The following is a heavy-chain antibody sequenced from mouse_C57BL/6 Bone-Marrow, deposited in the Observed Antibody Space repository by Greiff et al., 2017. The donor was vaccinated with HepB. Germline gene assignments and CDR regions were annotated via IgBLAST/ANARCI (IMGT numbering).Heavy chain of an antibody. D-gene: IGHD1-1*01. CDR3: TRSYYYGSSCWFDY. Sequence: EVQLQQSGTVLARPGASVKMSCKTSGYTFTSYWMHWVKQRPGQGLEWIGAIYPGNSDTSYNQKFKGKAKPTAVTSASTAYMELSSLTNEDSAVYYCTRSYYYGSSCWFDYWGQGTTLTVSS. CDR2: IYPGNSDT. V-gene: IGHV1-5*01. J-gene: IGHJ2*01. CDR1: GYTFTSYW.